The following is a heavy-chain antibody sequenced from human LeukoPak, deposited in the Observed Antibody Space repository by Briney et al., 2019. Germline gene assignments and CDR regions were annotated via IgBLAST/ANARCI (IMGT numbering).Heavy chain of an antibody. Sequence: SETLSLTCTVSGGSISSGSYYWSWIRQPAGKGLEWIGRIYTSGSTNYNPSLKSRVTISVDTSKNQFSLKLSSVTAADTAVYYCARDLRVVVIYPSSGFFDYWGQGTLVTVSS. CDR1: GGSISSGSYY. J-gene: IGHJ4*02. V-gene: IGHV4-61*02. CDR3: ARDLRVVVIYPSSGFFDY. CDR2: IYTSGST. D-gene: IGHD3-22*01.